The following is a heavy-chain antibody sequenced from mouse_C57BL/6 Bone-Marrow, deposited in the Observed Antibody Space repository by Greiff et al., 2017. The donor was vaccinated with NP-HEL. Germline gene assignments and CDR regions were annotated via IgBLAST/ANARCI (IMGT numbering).Heavy chain of an antibody. Sequence: EVKLVESGGGLVQPGGSLKLSCAASGFTFSDYGMAWVRQAPRQGPEWVAFISNLAYSIYYADTVTGRFTISRENATNTLYLEMSSLRSEDTAMDYCSRREGNFYAMDYWGQGTSVTVSS. CDR3: SRREGNFYAMDY. V-gene: IGHV5-15*01. CDR1: GFTFSDYG. CDR2: ISNLAYSI. J-gene: IGHJ4*01. D-gene: IGHD2-1*01.